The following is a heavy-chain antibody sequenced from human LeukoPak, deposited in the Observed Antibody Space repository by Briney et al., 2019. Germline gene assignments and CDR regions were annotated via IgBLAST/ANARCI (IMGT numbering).Heavy chain of an antibody. D-gene: IGHD2-15*01. CDR3: ARGAPVVVPSDYGPGYFRH. Sequence: ASVKVSCKASGYTFTSYYIRWLRQAPGHGLEWMGITNPSGASTSYAQKFQGRVTMTRDTSTSTVYMELSSLRSEDTAVYYCARGAPVVVPSDYGPGYFRHWGQGTLVTVSS. J-gene: IGHJ1*01. CDR1: GYTFTSYY. CDR2: TNPSGAST. V-gene: IGHV1-46*01.